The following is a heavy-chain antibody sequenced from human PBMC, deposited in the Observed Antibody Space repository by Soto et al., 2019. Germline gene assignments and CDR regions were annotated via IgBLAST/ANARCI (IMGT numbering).Heavy chain of an antibody. Sequence: QVQLQESVPGLVKPSETLSLTCTVSGDSISRYYWSWIRQPPGKGLEWIAYIHYSGITNYNPSLKRRVTRSVDTSMNQFSLKLSSVTAADTAVYYCARGPPLSGTYYWYFDLWGRGTLVTVSS. J-gene: IGHJ2*01. V-gene: IGHV4-59*01. CDR3: ARGPPLSGTYYWYFDL. CDR2: IHYSGIT. CDR1: GDSISRYY. D-gene: IGHD2-15*01.